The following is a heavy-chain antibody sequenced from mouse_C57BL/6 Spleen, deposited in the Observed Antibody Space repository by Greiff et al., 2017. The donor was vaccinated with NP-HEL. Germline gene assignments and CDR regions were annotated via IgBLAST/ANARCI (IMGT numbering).Heavy chain of an antibody. V-gene: IGHV1-64*01. CDR3: ARPPYGSSYDYFDY. CDR1: GYTFTSYW. Sequence: VQLQQSGAELVKPGASVKLSCKASGYTFTSYWMHWVKQRPGQGLEWIGMIHPNSGSTNYNEKFKSKATLTVDKSSSTAYMQLSSLTSEDSAVYYCARPPYGSSYDYFDYWGQGTTLTVSS. CDR2: IHPNSGST. J-gene: IGHJ2*01. D-gene: IGHD1-1*01.